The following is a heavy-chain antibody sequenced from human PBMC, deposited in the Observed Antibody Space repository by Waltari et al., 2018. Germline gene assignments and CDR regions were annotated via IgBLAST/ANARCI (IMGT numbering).Heavy chain of an antibody. V-gene: IGHV3-23*03. CDR1: GFTFSSYA. Sequence: EVQLLESGGGLVQPGGSLRLSCAASGFTFSSYAMSWVRQAPGKGLEWVSVIYSGGSTYYADSVKGRFTSSRDNSKNTLYLQMNSRRAEDTAVYYCAKGYGSGSYYTYWGQGTLVTVSS. D-gene: IGHD3-10*01. CDR3: AKGYGSGSYYTY. CDR2: IYSGGST. J-gene: IGHJ4*02.